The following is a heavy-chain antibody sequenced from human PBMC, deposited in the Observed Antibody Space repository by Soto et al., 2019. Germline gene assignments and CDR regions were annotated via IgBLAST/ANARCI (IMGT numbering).Heavy chain of an antibody. CDR2: ISYDGSNK. CDR1: GFTFSSYG. V-gene: IGHV3-30*03. D-gene: IGHD3-10*01. J-gene: IGHJ4*02. CDR3: AWLITMVRGVIIPFDY. Sequence: PGGSLRLSCEASGFTFSSYGMHWVRQAPGKGLEWVAVISYDGSNKYYADSVKGRFTISRDNSKNTLYLQMNSLRAEDTAVYYCAWLITMVRGVIIPFDYWGQGILVTVSS.